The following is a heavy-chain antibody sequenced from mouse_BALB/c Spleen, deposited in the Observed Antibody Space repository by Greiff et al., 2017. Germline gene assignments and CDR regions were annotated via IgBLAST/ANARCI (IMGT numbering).Heavy chain of an antibody. CDR2: ISSGGSYT. D-gene: IGHD1-2*01. Sequence: EVNLVESGGGLVKPGGSLKLSCAASGFTFSSYAMSWVRQTPEKRLEWVATISSGGSYTYYPDSVKGRFTISRDNAKNTLYLQMSSLRSEDTAMYYCARQITTATWYFDVWGAGTTVTVSS. V-gene: IGHV5-9-3*01. CDR3: ARQITTATWYFDV. CDR1: GFTFSSYA. J-gene: IGHJ1*01.